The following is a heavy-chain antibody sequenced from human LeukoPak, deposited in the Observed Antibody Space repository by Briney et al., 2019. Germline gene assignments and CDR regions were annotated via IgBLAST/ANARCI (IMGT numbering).Heavy chain of an antibody. CDR3: ASLQYYYGSGSYYIDY. D-gene: IGHD3-10*01. J-gene: IGHJ4*02. CDR2: IYYSGST. Sequence: SETLSLTCAVYGGSFSGYYWNWIRQPPGKGLEWIGSIYYSGSTYYNPSLKSRVTISVDTSKNQFSLKLSSVTAADTAVYYCASLQYYYGSGSYYIDYWGQGTLVTVSS. CDR1: GGSFSGYY. V-gene: IGHV4-34*01.